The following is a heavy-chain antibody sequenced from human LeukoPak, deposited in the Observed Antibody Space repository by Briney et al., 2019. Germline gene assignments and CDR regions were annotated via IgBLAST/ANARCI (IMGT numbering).Heavy chain of an antibody. CDR1: GFTVSSYE. CDR3: ARVEAVTTAGGAVDY. CDR2: ISSSGSTI. J-gene: IGHJ4*02. Sequence: GRSLRLSCAASGFTVSSYEMNWVRQAPGKGLEWVSYISSSGSTIYYADSVKGRFTISRDNAKNSLYLQMNSLRAEDTAVYYCARVEAVTTAGGAVDYWGQGPLVTVSS. D-gene: IGHD4-17*01. V-gene: IGHV3-48*03.